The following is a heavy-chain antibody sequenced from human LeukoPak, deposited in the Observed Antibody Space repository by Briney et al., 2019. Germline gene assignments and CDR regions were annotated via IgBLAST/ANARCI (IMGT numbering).Heavy chain of an antibody. V-gene: IGHV3-74*03. J-gene: IGHJ4*02. CDR3: ARARGGYVLDS. CDR1: KFTSSGDW. Sequence: PGGSLRLSCAASKFTSSGDWMHWVRQAPGKGLVWVARLKNDGSSAEYANSAQGRFIISRDNGRNTVFLQTDSLRGDDTAIYYCARARGGYVLDSWGQGTQVIVSS. CDR2: LKNDGSSA. D-gene: IGHD2-15*01.